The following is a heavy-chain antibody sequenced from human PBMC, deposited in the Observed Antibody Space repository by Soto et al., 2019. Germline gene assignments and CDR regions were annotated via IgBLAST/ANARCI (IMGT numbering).Heavy chain of an antibody. CDR3: ARDRLVAATSAPPYYYFGMDV. CDR2: TYYRSKWYN. D-gene: IGHD2-15*01. Sequence: SQTLSLTCAISGDSVSSNSAAWNWIRQSPSRGLEWLGRTYYRSKWYNDYAVSVKRRITINPDTSKNQFSLRAEDTAVYYCARDRLVAATSAPPYYYFGMDVWGQGTTVTVSS. CDR1: GDSVSSNSAA. J-gene: IGHJ6*02. V-gene: IGHV6-1*01.